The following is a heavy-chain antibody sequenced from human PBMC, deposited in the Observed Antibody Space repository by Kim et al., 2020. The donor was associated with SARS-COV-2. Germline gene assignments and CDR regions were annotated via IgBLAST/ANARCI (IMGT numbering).Heavy chain of an antibody. CDR2: ISYDGSNK. J-gene: IGHJ6*02. V-gene: IGHV3-30*04. Sequence: GGSLRLSCAASGFTFSSYAMHWVRQAPGKGLEWVAVISYDGSNKYYADSVKGRFTISRDNSKNTLYMQMNSLRAEDTAVYYCARDRGYSYDRYYYYGMDVWGQGTTVTVSS. CDR3: ARDRGYSYDRYYYYGMDV. D-gene: IGHD5-18*01. CDR1: GFTFSSYA.